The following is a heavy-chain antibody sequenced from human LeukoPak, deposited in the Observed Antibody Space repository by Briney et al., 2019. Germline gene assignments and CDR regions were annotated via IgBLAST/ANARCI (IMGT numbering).Heavy chain of an antibody. V-gene: IGHV3-23*01. D-gene: IGHD3-10*01. Sequence: AGGSLRLSCAASGFTFSSYGLSWVRQAPGKGLEWVSAISASGGSTYYADSVKGRFTISRDNSKNPLYLQMNSLRAEDTAVYYCAKNMVRGVIMSSSFDYWGQGTLATVSS. CDR2: ISASGGST. J-gene: IGHJ4*02. CDR3: AKNMVRGVIMSSSFDY. CDR1: GFTFSSYG.